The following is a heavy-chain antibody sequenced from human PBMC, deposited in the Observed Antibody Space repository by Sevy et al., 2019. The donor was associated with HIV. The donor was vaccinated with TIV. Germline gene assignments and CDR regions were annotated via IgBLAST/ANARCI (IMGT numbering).Heavy chain of an antibody. D-gene: IGHD3-22*01. CDR1: GFTFSNAW. CDR3: TTDEAAYGIVVVTDAFDI. CDR2: IKSKTDGGTT. Sequence: GGSLRLSCAASGFTFSNAWMSWVRQAPGKGLEWVGRIKSKTDGGTTDYAAPVKGRFAISRDDSKNTLYLQMNSLKTEDTAVYYRTTDEAAYGIVVVTDAFDIWGQGTMVTVSS. J-gene: IGHJ3*02. V-gene: IGHV3-15*01.